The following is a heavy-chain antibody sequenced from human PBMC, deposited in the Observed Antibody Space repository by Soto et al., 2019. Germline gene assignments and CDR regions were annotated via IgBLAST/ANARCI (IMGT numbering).Heavy chain of an antibody. Sequence: QVQLVQSGAEVKKPGSSVKVSCKASGNNFNNYFINWVRQVPGQGLERMGGINPMLRITQYRQQFQGRITVTADRSTGTSYMELSGLESEETAVYYCAGDAPPRSGIYYGMDVWGQGTTITVSS. J-gene: IGHJ6*02. V-gene: IGHV1-69*17. D-gene: IGHD3-10*01. CDR3: AGDAPPRSGIYYGMDV. CDR2: INPMLRIT. CDR1: GNNFNNYF.